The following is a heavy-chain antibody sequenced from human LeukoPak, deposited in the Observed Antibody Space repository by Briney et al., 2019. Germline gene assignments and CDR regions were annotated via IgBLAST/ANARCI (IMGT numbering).Heavy chain of an antibody. J-gene: IGHJ4*02. CDR2: IDPSDSYT. V-gene: IGHV5-10-1*01. Sequence: GESLKISCKGSGYTFTSYWISWVRQMPGKGLEWMGKIDPSDSYTTYNPSFQGHVTISADKSISAAYLQWSSLKASDTAMYCCARHSHYDFWSGYLDYWGQGTLVTVSS. CDR1: GYTFTSYW. D-gene: IGHD3-3*01. CDR3: ARHSHYDFWSGYLDY.